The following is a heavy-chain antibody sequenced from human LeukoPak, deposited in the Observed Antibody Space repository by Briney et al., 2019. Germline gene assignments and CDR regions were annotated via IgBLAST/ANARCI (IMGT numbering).Heavy chain of an antibody. Sequence: GGSLRLSCAASGFTFSSNWMSWVRQAPGKGLEWVANIKEDGSEKYYVDSVKGRFTISRDNAKNSLYLQMNSLRAEDTAVYYCAKYYYDSGDFDYWGQGTLVTVSS. D-gene: IGHD3-22*01. V-gene: IGHV3-7*01. CDR3: AKYYYDSGDFDY. CDR1: GFTFSSNW. CDR2: IKEDGSEK. J-gene: IGHJ4*02.